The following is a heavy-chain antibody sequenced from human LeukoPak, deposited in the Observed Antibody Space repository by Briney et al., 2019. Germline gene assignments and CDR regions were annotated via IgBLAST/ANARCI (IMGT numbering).Heavy chain of an antibody. CDR3: AKDECITSCWWSDY. J-gene: IGHJ4*02. D-gene: IGHD2-2*01. Sequence: GASLRLSCAASGFTFSSYAMSWVRQAPGKGLEWVSAISGSGGSTYYADSVKGRFTISRDNSKNTLYLQMNSLRAEDTAVYYCAKDECITSCWWSDYWGQGTLVTVSS. CDR1: GFTFSSYA. V-gene: IGHV3-23*01. CDR2: ISGSGGST.